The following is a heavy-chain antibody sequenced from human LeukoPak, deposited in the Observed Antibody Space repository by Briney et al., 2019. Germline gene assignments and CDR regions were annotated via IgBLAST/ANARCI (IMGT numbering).Heavy chain of an antibody. V-gene: IGHV1-18*01. Sequence: GASVKVSSKASGYTFTSYGISWVRQAPGQGLEWMGWISAYNGNTNYAQKVQGRVTMTTDTSTSTAYMELRSLRSDDTAVYYCARPSIVGATTAVDYWGQGTLVTVSS. CDR1: GYTFTSYG. CDR3: ARPSIVGATTAVDY. CDR2: ISAYNGNT. J-gene: IGHJ4*02. D-gene: IGHD1-26*01.